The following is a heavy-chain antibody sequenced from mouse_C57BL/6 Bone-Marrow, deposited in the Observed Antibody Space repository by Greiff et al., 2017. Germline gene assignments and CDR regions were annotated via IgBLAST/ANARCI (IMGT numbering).Heavy chain of an antibody. J-gene: IGHJ4*01. V-gene: IGHV1-39*01. CDR1: GYSFTDYN. D-gene: IGHD1-1*01. CDR2: INPNYGTT. CDR3: ARGSRNAMDY. Sequence: VHVKQSGPELVKPGASVKISCKASGYSFTDYNMNWVKQSNGKSLEWIGVINPNYGTTSYNQKFKGKATLTVDQSSSTAYMQLNSLTSEDAAGYYCARGSRNAMDYWGQGTSVTVSS.